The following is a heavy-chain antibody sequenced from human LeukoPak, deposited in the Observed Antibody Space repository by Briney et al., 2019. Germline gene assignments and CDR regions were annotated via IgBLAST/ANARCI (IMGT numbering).Heavy chain of an antibody. D-gene: IGHD3-3*01. J-gene: IGHJ5*02. Sequence: GSSVKVSCKASGGTFSSYAISWVRQAPGQGLEWMGGIIPIFGTANYAQKFQGRVTITADESTSTAYMELSRLRSDDTAVYYCARVAIFGVVTPNWFDPWGQGTLVTVSS. CDR2: IIPIFGTA. V-gene: IGHV1-69*01. CDR1: GGTFSSYA. CDR3: ARVAIFGVVTPNWFDP.